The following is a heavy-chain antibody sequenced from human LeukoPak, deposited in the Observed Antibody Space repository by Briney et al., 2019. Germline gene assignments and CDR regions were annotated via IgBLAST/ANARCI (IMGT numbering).Heavy chain of an antibody. CDR1: GGSISSYY. D-gene: IGHD4-17*01. CDR3: ARDDRDYGDNYYGMDV. V-gene: IGHV4-59*01. CDR2: IYYSGST. Sequence: SETLSLTCTVSGGSISSYYWSWIRQPPGKGLEWIGYIYYSGSTNYNPSLKSRVTISVDTSKNQFSLKLSSVTAADTAVYYCARDDRDYGDNYYGMDVWGQGTTVTVSS. J-gene: IGHJ6*02.